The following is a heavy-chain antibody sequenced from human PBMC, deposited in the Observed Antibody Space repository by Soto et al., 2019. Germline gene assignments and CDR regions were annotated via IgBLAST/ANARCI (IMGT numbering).Heavy chain of an antibody. J-gene: IGHJ4*02. CDR3: ARDPHGGYGDYGEHFDY. V-gene: IGHV3-74*01. Sequence: EVQLVESGGGLVQPGGSLRLSCAASGFTFSSYWMHWVRQAPGKGLVWVSRINSDGSSTSYADSVKGRLTISRDNAKNTLYLQMNSLRAEDTAVYYCARDPHGGYGDYGEHFDYWGQGTLVTVAS. CDR2: INSDGSST. CDR1: GFTFSSYW. D-gene: IGHD4-17*01.